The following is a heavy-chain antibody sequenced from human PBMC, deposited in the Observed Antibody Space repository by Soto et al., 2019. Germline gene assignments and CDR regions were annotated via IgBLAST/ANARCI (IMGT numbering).Heavy chain of an antibody. V-gene: IGHV3-23*01. CDR2: ISGSGGST. D-gene: IGHD3-10*01. CDR3: AKAGGPPGGYYYYYMDV. J-gene: IGHJ6*03. CDR1: GFTFSSYA. Sequence: GESLKISCAASGFTFSSYAMSWVRQAPGKGLEWVSAISGSGGSTYYADSVKGRFTISRDNSKNTLYLQMNSLRAEDTAVYYCAKAGGPPGGYYYYYMDVWGKGTTVTVSS.